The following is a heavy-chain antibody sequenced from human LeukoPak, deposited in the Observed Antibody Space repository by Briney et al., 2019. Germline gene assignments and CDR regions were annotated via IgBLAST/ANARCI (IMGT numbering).Heavy chain of an antibody. V-gene: IGHV3-33*01. CDR3: ARERRYFDWIPDGMDV. CDR2: MWYDGSNE. Sequence: PGGSLRLSCVGSGFTLRDYHMDWVRQAPGMGLEWVAVMWYDGSNEYYADSVKGRFTISRDNSKNTLYLQMNSLRVEDTAVYYCARERRYFDWIPDGMDVWGQGTTVTVSS. J-gene: IGHJ6*02. CDR1: GFTLRDYH. D-gene: IGHD3-9*01.